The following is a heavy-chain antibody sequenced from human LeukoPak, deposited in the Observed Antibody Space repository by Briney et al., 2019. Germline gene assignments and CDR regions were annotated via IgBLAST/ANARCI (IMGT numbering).Heavy chain of an antibody. CDR2: ISSSSSYI. J-gene: IGHJ5*02. D-gene: IGHD1-20*01. CDR3: ARDGVLNFNWFDP. Sequence: GGSLRLSCAASGFTFSSYSMNWVRQAPGRGLEWVSSISSSSSYIYYADSVKGRFTISRDNAKNSLYLQMNSLRAEDTAVYYCARDGVLNFNWFDPWGQGTLVTVSS. CDR1: GFTFSSYS. V-gene: IGHV3-21*01.